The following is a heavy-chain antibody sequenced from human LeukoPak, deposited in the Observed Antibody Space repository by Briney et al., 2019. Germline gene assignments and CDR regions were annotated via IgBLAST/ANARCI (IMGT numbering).Heavy chain of an antibody. J-gene: IGHJ6*02. D-gene: IGHD2-2*01. V-gene: IGHV4-31*03. CDR1: GGSISSGGYY. Sequence: SQTLSLTCTVSGGSISSGGYYWSWIRQHPGKGLEWIAYIYYSGSTYYNPSLKSRVTISVDTSKNQFSLKLSSVTAADTAVYYCARDGGVPDDYYYGMDVWGQGTTVTVSS. CDR2: IYYSGST. CDR3: ARDGGVPDDYYYGMDV.